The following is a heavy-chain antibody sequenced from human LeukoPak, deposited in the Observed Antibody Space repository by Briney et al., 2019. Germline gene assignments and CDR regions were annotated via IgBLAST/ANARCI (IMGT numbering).Heavy chain of an antibody. CDR1: GKSVSIYN. D-gene: IGHD1-26*01. CDR3: AGVIKVGAKLGWVYFDY. V-gene: IGHV4-34*01. CDR2: VNNYGST. J-gene: IGHJ4*02. Sequence: SETLSLTCAVYGKSVSIYNWNWIRQPPGKGLEWIGKVNNYGSTDYNPSLKSRVTISVDTSKNQFSLKLSSVTAADTAVYYCAGVIKVGAKLGWVYFDYWGQGTLVTVSS.